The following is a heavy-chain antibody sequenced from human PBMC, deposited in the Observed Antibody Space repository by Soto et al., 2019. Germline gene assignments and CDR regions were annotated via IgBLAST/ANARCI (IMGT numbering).Heavy chain of an antibody. CDR1: GGSISNYY. Sequence: PSETLSLTCTVSGGSISNYYWSWIRQPPGKGLEWIGYIYYSESTNYNPSLKSRVTISVDTSKNQFSLKLSSVTAADTAVYYCQRRELNGMDVWGQGTTVTVSS. V-gene: IGHV4-59*01. D-gene: IGHD1-7*01. J-gene: IGHJ6*02. CDR3: QRRELNGMDV. CDR2: IYYSEST.